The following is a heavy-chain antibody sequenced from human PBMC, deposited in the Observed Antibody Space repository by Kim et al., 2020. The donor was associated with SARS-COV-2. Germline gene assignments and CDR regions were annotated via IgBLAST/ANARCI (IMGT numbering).Heavy chain of an antibody. CDR1: GYTFTSYA. CDR2: INAGNGNT. V-gene: IGHV1-3*01. CDR3: ARDPEGLRFLEWGTSSYYMDV. D-gene: IGHD3-3*01. J-gene: IGHJ6*03. Sequence: ASVKVSCKASGYTFTSYAMHWVRQAPGQRLEWMGWINAGNGNTKYSQKFQGRVTITRDTSASTAYMELSSLRSEDTAVYYCARDPEGLRFLEWGTSSYYMDVWGKGTTVTVSS.